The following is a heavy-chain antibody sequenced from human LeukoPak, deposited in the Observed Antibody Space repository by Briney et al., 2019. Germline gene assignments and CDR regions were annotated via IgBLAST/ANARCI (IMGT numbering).Heavy chain of an antibody. Sequence: ASVKVSCKASGYTFTGYYMHWVRQAPGQGLEWMGWINPNSGGTNYAQKFQGRVTMTRDTSISTAYMELSRLRSDDTAVYYGARGLGCSSTSCYTNWFDPWGQGTLVTVSP. CDR3: ARGLGCSSTSCYTNWFDP. CDR1: GYTFTGYY. V-gene: IGHV1-2*02. D-gene: IGHD2-2*01. J-gene: IGHJ5*02. CDR2: INPNSGGT.